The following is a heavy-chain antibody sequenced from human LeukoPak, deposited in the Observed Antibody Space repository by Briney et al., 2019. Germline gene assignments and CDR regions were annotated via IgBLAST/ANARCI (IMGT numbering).Heavy chain of an antibody. Sequence: ASVKVSCKASGYTFTSYDINRVRQATGQGLEWMGWMNPNSGNTGYAQKFQGRVTMTRNTSISTAYMELSSLRSEDTAVYYCARARLVYLWFDPWGQGTLVTVSS. CDR3: ARARLVYLWFDP. CDR2: MNPNSGNT. J-gene: IGHJ5*02. V-gene: IGHV1-8*01. D-gene: IGHD3-16*01. CDR1: GYTFTSYD.